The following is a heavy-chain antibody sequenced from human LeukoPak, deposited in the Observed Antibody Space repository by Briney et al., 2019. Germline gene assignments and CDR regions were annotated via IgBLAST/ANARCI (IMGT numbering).Heavy chain of an antibody. J-gene: IGHJ6*02. CDR3: AKDYGLMGELPTRYYYYGMDV. Sequence: GGSLRLSCAASGFTFSSYGMHWVRQAPGKGLEWVAVISYGGSNKYYADSVKGRFTISRDNSKNTLYLQMNSLRAEDTAVYYCAKDYGLMGELPTRYYYYGMDVWGQGTTVTVSS. CDR1: GFTFSSYG. D-gene: IGHD1-26*01. CDR2: ISYGGSNK. V-gene: IGHV3-30*18.